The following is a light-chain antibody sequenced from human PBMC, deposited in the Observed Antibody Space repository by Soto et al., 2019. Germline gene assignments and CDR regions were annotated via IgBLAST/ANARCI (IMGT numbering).Light chain of an antibody. CDR1: QSINSRY. CDR3: QQYGSSLSIT. V-gene: IGKV3-20*01. CDR2: GAS. J-gene: IGKJ5*01. Sequence: EIVLTQSPGTLSLSPGERATLSCRASQSINSRYLAWYQQKPGQAPRLLIYGASSRATGIPDRFSGSGSGTDFTLTISRLEPEDFAVYYCQQYGSSLSITFGQGTRLEIK.